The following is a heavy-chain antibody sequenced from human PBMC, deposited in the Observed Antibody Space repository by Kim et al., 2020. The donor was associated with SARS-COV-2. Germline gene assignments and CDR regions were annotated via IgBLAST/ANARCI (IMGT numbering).Heavy chain of an antibody. D-gene: IGHD4-17*01. V-gene: IGHV1-18*01. CDR3: ATDYGDYGVADY. Sequence: NYAQKLQGRVTMTTDTSTSTAYMELRSLRSDDTAVYYCATDYGDYGVADYWGQGTLVTVSS. J-gene: IGHJ4*02.